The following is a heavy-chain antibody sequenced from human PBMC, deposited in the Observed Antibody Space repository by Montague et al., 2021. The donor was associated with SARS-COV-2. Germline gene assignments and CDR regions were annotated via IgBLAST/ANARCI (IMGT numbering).Heavy chain of an antibody. Sequence: SETLSLTCTVSGGSISNYHWSWIRQPPGKGLEWIGYIDHSGNTNFNPSLKSRVTISIDTSNNQFSLKLHSATAADTAVYYCASGDASRSGWRRVEGFDPWGQGTLVTVSS. J-gene: IGHJ5*02. CDR1: GGSISNYH. CDR2: IDHSGNT. D-gene: IGHD6-19*01. CDR3: ASGDASRSGWRRVEGFDP. V-gene: IGHV4-59*13.